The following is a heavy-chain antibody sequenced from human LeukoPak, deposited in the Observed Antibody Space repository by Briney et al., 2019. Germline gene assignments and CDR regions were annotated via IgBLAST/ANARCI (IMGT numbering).Heavy chain of an antibody. CDR2: IYYNGST. Sequence: PSETLSLTCTVSGGSISSSSYYWGWIRQPPGKGLEWIGSIYYNGSTNYNPSLKSRVTISVDTSKNQFSLKLSSVTAADTAVYYCASLTRVYAIGFDLWGQGTLVTVSS. J-gene: IGHJ5*02. V-gene: IGHV4-39*01. CDR1: GGSISSSSYY. D-gene: IGHD2-8*01. CDR3: ASLTRVYAIGFDL.